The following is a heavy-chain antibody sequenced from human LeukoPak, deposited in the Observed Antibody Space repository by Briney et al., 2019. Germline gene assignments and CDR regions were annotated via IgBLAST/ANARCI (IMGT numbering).Heavy chain of an antibody. CDR1: GFTFRSHS. CDR2: ITGSGSI. CDR3: LRDVIHSYFDI. J-gene: IGHJ4*02. Sequence: PGGSLRLSCAASGFTFRSHSLDWVRQAPGKGLEWVSSITGSGSIQYGDSVKGRFTISRDNAKNSLYLQMNSLRAEDTAVYYCLRDVIHSYFDIWGQGILVTVSS. D-gene: IGHD2-21*01. V-gene: IGHV3-21*01.